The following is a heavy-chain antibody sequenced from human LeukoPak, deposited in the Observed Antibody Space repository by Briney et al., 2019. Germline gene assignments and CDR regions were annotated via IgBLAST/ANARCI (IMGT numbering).Heavy chain of an antibody. V-gene: IGHV2-70*11. J-gene: IGHJ5*02. D-gene: IGHD3-3*01. CDR2: IDWDGDI. Sequence: TLSLTCTVSGGSITRYYWSWIRQPPGKPLEWLARIDWDGDIYYSTSLKTRLSISKDTSKNQVVLRMTNMDPVDTATYYCTRSELRNVGIDWFDPWGQGTLVTVSS. CDR3: TRSELRNVGIDWFDP. CDR1: GGSITRYYW.